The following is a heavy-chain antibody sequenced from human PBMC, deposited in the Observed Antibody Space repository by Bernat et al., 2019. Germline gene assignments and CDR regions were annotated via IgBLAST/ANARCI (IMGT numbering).Heavy chain of an antibody. J-gene: IGHJ6*03. CDR1: GGSISSYY. V-gene: IGHV4-59*08. CDR2: IYYSGST. Sequence: QVQLQESGPGLVKPSETLSLTCTVSGGSISSYYWSWIRQPPGKGLEWIGYIYYSGSTNYNPSLKSRVTISVDTSKNQFSLKLSSVTAADTAVYYCARLLKVPAIHYYYYYYMDVWGKGTTVTVSS. D-gene: IGHD2-2*01. CDR3: ARLLKVPAIHYYYYYYMDV.